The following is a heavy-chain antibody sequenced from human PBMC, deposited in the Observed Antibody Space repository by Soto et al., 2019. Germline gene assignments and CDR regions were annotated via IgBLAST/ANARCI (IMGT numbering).Heavy chain of an antibody. J-gene: IGHJ6*02. V-gene: IGHV3-53*01. D-gene: IGHD1-26*01. Sequence: PGGSLRLSCAASGFTVSSNYMSWVRQAPGKGLEWVSVIYSGGSTYYADSVKGRSTISRDNSKNTVHLQMNSLRAEDTAVYYCAREWELPNYYGMDVWGQGTTVTVSS. CDR3: AREWELPNYYGMDV. CDR1: GFTVSSNY. CDR2: IYSGGST.